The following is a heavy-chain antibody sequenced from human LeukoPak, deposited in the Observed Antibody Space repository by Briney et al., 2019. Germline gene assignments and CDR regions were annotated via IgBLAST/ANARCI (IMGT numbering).Heavy chain of an antibody. D-gene: IGHD3-3*01. J-gene: IGHJ4*02. Sequence: QPGGSLRLSCAASGFTVSSNYMSWVRQAPGKGLEWVSVIYSGGSTYYADSVKGRFTISRDNSKNTLYLQMNSLRAEDTAVYYCARGGHLRFWYFDYWGQGTLVTVSS. CDR3: ARGGHLRFWYFDY. V-gene: IGHV3-53*01. CDR2: IYSGGST. CDR1: GFTVSSNY.